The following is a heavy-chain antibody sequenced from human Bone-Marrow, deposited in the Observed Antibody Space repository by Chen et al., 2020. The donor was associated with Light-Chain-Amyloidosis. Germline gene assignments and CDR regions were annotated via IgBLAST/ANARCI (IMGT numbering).Heavy chain of an antibody. Sequence: EVQLEQSGPEVKKPGESLKISCKGSGYTFPTYWICWVRHMPGKGLEWMGVIYPDDSDARYSPSFEGQVTISADKSITTAYLQWRSLKASDTAMYYCARRRDGYNFDYWGQGTLVTVSS. CDR3: ARRRDGYNFDY. CDR1: GYTFPTYW. V-gene: IGHV5-51*01. CDR2: IYPDDSDA. D-gene: IGHD5-12*01. J-gene: IGHJ4*02.